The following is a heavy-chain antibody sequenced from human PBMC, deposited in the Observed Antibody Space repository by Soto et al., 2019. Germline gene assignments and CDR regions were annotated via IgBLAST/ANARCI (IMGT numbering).Heavy chain of an antibody. J-gene: IGHJ6*02. CDR1: GLILSGYR. V-gene: IGHV3-21*01. CDR2: LSSSGTGI. Sequence: XVSLRLNCEVSGLILSGYRMNGIRQAPGQGLEWVSSLSSSGTGIFYGDSVKGRFTISRDNAKNSLYLQMNNLRAEDTAVYYCERDGRPYYYGMDVWGQGTTVTVS. CDR3: ERDGRPYYYGMDV.